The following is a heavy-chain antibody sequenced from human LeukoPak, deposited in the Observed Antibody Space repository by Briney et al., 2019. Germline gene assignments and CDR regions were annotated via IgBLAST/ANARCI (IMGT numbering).Heavy chain of an antibody. Sequence: SVKVSCKASGYTFTSYGISWVRQAPGQGLEWMGGIIPIFGTANYAQKFQGRVTITADKSTSTAYMELSSLRSEDTAVYYCARAGRDSGYDYDYWGQGTLVTVSS. V-gene: IGHV1-69*06. CDR2: IIPIFGTA. CDR3: ARAGRDSGYDYDY. D-gene: IGHD5-12*01. J-gene: IGHJ4*02. CDR1: GYTFTSYG.